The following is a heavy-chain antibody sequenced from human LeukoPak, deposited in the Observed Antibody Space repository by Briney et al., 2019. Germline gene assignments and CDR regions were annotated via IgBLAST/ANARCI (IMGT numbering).Heavy chain of an antibody. J-gene: IGHJ4*02. V-gene: IGHV4-59*12. CDR3: ARDPGRYCSSTSCDY. Sequence: QTSETLSLTCTVSDGSITNNDWSWVRQTPGKGLEFIGYVHYSGTTNYNPSLKSRVTISVDTSKNQFSLKLSSVTAADTAVYYCARDPGRYCSSTSCDYWGQGTLVTVSS. CDR1: DGSITNND. CDR2: VHYSGTT. D-gene: IGHD2-2*01.